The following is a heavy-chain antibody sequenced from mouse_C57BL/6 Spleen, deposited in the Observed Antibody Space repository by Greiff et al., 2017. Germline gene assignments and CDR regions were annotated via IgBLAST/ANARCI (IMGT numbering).Heavy chain of an antibody. V-gene: IGHV1-50*01. D-gene: IGHD1-1*01. Sequence: VQLQQPGAELVKPGASVKLSCTASGYTFTSYWMQWVKQRPGQGLEWIGEIDPSDSYTNYNQKFKGKATLTVDTSSSTAYMQLSSLTSEDSAVYYCARTTAVVATNYLDYWGQGTTLTVSS. CDR1: GYTFTSYW. J-gene: IGHJ2*01. CDR2: IDPSDSYT. CDR3: ARTTAVVATNYLDY.